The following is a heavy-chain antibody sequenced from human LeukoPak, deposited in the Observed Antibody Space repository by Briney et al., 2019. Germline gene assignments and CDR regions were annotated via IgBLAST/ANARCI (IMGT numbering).Heavy chain of an antibody. Sequence: GESLKISCRVSGYNFINYWIGWVRQMPGKGLEWMGIIYPGDSDTRYSPSFQGQVTISADKSISTAYLQWSSLKASDTAMYYCARGALIGGTYYAYGSWGQGTLVTVSS. D-gene: IGHD1-26*01. CDR1: GYNFINYW. CDR2: IYPGDSDT. V-gene: IGHV5-51*01. CDR3: ARGALIGGTYYAYGS. J-gene: IGHJ5*02.